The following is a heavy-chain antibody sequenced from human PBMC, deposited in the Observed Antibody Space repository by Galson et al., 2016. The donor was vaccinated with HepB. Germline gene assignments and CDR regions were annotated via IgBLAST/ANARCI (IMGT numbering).Heavy chain of an antibody. CDR2: INYNGVA. D-gene: IGHD3-3*01. Sequence: SETLSLTCAVYGGPFSGNYWSWIRQPPGRGLEWIGEINYNGVATYNPSLKSRVTISVDTSKNQFSLNLNSVTAADTAVYYCARGPNYDFWSGYRGFSFDIWGQGTLVAVSS. CDR1: GGPFSGNY. CDR3: ARGPNYDFWSGYRGFSFDI. V-gene: IGHV4-34*01. J-gene: IGHJ4*02.